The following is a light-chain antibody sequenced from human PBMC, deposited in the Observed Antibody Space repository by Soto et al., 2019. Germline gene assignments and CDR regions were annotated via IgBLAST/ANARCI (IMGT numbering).Light chain of an antibody. Sequence: EIVVTQSPATLSVSPGGRATLSCRASQTIYGNLAWYQQKPGQAPRLLIYGASTRATGIPARFSGRGSGTEFSLTISSLQSEDFAIYYCQQYHDWPLFFGQGTKLEIK. CDR2: GAS. J-gene: IGKJ2*01. V-gene: IGKV3-15*01. CDR1: QTIYGN. CDR3: QQYHDWPLF.